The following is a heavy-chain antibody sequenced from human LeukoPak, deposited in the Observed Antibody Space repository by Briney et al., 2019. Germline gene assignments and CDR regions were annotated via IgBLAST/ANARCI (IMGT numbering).Heavy chain of an antibody. CDR1: GGSISSYY. CDR3: ARGFADSSGYYEGGLLRLCDSYYYYMDV. D-gene: IGHD3-22*01. Sequence: PSETLSLTCTVSGGSISSYYWSWIRQPPGKGLEWIGYIYYSGSTNYNPSLKSRATISVDTSKNQFSLKLSSVTAADTAVYYCARGFADSSGYYEGGLLRLCDSYYYYMDVWGKGTTVTVSS. CDR2: IYYSGST. J-gene: IGHJ6*03. V-gene: IGHV4-59*01.